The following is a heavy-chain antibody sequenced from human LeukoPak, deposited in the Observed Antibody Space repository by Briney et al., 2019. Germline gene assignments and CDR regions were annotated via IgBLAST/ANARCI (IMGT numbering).Heavy chain of an antibody. Sequence: PGGSLRLSCAASGFTFSNYWMSWVCLAPGKGPEWVANMKQDGSGKYYVDSVKGRFTISRDNAKNSLYLQMNSLRAEDTALYYCAKGKRISSAPPWYFDLWGRGTLVTVSS. CDR1: GFTFSNYW. J-gene: IGHJ2*01. CDR3: AKGKRISSAPPWYFDL. V-gene: IGHV3-7*03. CDR2: MKQDGSGK. D-gene: IGHD3-22*01.